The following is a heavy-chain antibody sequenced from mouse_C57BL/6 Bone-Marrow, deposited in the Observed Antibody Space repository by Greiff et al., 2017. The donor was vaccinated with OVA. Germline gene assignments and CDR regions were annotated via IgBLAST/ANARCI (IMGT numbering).Heavy chain of an antibody. CDR3: ARDEYAGAMDY. V-gene: IGHV5-4*01. D-gene: IGHD5-2*01. CDR1: GFTFSSYA. Sequence: EVQGVESGGGLVKPGGSLKLSCAASGFTFSSYAMSWVRQTPEKRLEWVATISDGGSYTYYPDNVKGRFTISRDNAKNNLYLQMSHLKSEDTAMYYCARDEYAGAMDYWGQGTSVTVSS. CDR2: ISDGGSYT. J-gene: IGHJ4*01.